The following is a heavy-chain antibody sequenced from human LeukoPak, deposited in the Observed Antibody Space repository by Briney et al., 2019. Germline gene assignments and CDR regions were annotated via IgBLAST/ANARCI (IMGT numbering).Heavy chain of an antibody. D-gene: IGHD2-2*01. CDR1: GSPFTGFY. CDR3: ARDTKR. V-gene: IGHV1-2*02. Sequence: ASVKVSCKPSGSPFTGFYIHWVRQAPGQGLEWMGWINPNSGDTNYAQDFQGRVTMTRDTSISTAYMELSRLRSDDTAVYYCARDTKRWGQGTLVTVSS. CDR2: INPNSGDT. J-gene: IGHJ4*02.